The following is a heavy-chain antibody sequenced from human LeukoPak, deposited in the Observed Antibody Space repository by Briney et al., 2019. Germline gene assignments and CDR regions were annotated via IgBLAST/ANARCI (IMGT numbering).Heavy chain of an antibody. Sequence: SGGSLRLSCRASGFTFSSYAMNWVRQAPGEGLEWVAVISYDGSNKYYADSVKGRFTISRDNSKNTLYLQMNSLRAEDTAVYYCAKDRWSGSYGKAFAFDIWGQGTMVTVSS. D-gene: IGHD1-26*01. CDR3: AKDRWSGSYGKAFAFDI. CDR2: ISYDGSNK. CDR1: GFTFSSYA. V-gene: IGHV3-30*04. J-gene: IGHJ3*02.